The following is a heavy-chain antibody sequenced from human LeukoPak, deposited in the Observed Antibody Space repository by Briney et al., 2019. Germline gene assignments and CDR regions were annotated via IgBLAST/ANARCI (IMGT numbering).Heavy chain of an antibody. J-gene: IGHJ4*02. CDR1: GFSSITYS. CDR2: ISVDGRSK. V-gene: IGHV3-30*03. D-gene: IGHD3-10*01. CDR3: AGVTWGFGELLPPLFDY. Sequence: AGSLRLSSAASGFSSITYSMHWVRHGPGKGREWGGVISVDGRSKAYADYVKSGFTIYRDNDNNSLYQQMVSLRAEDKAVYYCAGVTWGFGELLPPLFDYWGQGTLVTVSS.